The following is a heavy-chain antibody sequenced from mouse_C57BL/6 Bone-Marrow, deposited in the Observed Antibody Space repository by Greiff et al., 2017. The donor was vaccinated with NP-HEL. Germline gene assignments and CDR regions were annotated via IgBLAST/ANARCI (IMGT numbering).Heavy chain of an antibody. CDR3: ERRYYYGPYCAMDD. J-gene: IGHJ4*01. CDR1: GYSFTDYN. Sequence: EVQLQQSGPELVKPGASVKISCKASGYSFTDYNMNWVKQSNGKSLEWIGVINPNNGTTSYNQKFKGKATLTVDQSSSTAYMELHSLTSEDSAVYEGERRYYYGPYCAMDDWGKGTSVTVSS. V-gene: IGHV1-39*01. D-gene: IGHD1-1*01. CDR2: INPNNGTT.